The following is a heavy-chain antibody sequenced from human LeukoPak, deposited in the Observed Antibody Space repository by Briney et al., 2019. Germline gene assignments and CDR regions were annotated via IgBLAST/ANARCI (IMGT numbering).Heavy chain of an antibody. D-gene: IGHD2-15*01. Sequence: SETLSLTCTVSGGSIRSSYYYWGWIRQPPGKGLEWIGSIYDSGSTYYNPSLKSRVTISVDTSKNQFSLKLSSVTAADTAVYYCACGGSCYDYWGQGTLVTVSS. J-gene: IGHJ4*02. CDR2: IYDSGST. CDR3: ACGGSCYDY. V-gene: IGHV4-39*07. CDR1: GGSIRSSYYY.